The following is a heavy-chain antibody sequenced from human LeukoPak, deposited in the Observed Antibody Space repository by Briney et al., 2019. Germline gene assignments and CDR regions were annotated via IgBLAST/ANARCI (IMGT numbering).Heavy chain of an antibody. Sequence: GGSLRLSCAVSGLSFSNYWMQWVRQAPGKGLVWVARTNLHGTAVDYADSVKGRFTISRDNAKNSLYPQMNSLRAEDTAVYFCVRDPHYWGQGTLVTVSS. CDR1: GLSFSNYW. CDR2: TNLHGTAV. V-gene: IGHV3-74*01. CDR3: VRDPHY. J-gene: IGHJ4*02.